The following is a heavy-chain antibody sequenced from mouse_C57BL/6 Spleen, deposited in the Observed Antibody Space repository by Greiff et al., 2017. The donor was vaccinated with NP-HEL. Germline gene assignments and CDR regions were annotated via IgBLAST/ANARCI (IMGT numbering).Heavy chain of an antibody. J-gene: IGHJ2*01. CDR1: GYTFTNYW. CDR2: IYPGGGYT. D-gene: IGHD1-1*01. Sequence: QVQLQQSGAELVRPGTSVKMSCKASGYTFTNYWIGWAKQRPGHGLEWIGDIYPGGGYTNYNEKFKGQATLNADKSSSTAYMQFSSLTSEDSAIYYCARVDYYGSSFSYYFDYWGQGTTLTVSS. V-gene: IGHV1-63*01. CDR3: ARVDYYGSSFSYYFDY.